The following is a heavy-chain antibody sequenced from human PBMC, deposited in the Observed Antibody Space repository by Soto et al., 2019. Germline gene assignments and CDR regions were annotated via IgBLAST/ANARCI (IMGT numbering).Heavy chain of an antibody. CDR3: AKRHVAVAGTTYYYYYGMDV. CDR2: ISGSGGST. Sequence: GGSLRLSCAASGFTFSSYAMSWVRQAPGKGLEWVSAISGSGGSTYYADSVKGRFTISRDNSKNTLYLQMNSLRAEDTAVYYCAKRHVAVAGTTYYYYYGMDVWGQGTTVTVSS. D-gene: IGHD6-19*01. J-gene: IGHJ6*02. CDR1: GFTFSSYA. V-gene: IGHV3-23*01.